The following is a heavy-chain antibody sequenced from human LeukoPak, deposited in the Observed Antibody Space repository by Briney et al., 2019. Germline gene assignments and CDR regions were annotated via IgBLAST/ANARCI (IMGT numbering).Heavy chain of an antibody. D-gene: IGHD6-13*01. J-gene: IGHJ4*02. Sequence: GGSLRLSCAASGFTFSSYAMHWVRQAPGKGLEGVAVISYDGSNKYYADSVKGRFTISRDNSKNALYLQMNSLRAEDTAVYYCARGASLAAAAYLDDYWGQGTLVTVSS. CDR2: ISYDGSNK. CDR3: ARGASLAAAAYLDDY. V-gene: IGHV3-30*04. CDR1: GFTFSSYA.